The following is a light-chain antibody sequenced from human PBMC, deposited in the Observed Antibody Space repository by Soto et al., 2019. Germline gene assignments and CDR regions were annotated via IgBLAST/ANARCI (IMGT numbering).Light chain of an antibody. V-gene: IGKV1-6*01. CDR3: LHDYNFPRT. J-gene: IGKJ1*01. Sequence: AIEMTQSPPSLSASVGDRVTISCRASQGMRTDLSWYQQKPGKAPKLLIYSASSLQSGVPSRFSGSVSGTDFTLTISSLQPEEFATYYCLHDYNFPRTFGQGTKVEIK. CDR1: QGMRTD. CDR2: SAS.